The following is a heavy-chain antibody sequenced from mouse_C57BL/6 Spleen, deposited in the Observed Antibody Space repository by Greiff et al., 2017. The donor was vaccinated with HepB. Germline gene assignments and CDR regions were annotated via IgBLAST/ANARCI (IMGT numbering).Heavy chain of an antibody. CDR2: IDPSDSYT. D-gene: IGHD1-1*01. CDR3: TRPPPHYGVRVLYWYFDV. V-gene: IGHV1-69*01. Sequence: QVQLQQPGAELVMPGASVKLSCKASGYTFTSYWMHWVKQRPGQGLEWIGEIDPSDSYTNYNQKFKGKSTLTVDKSSSTAYMQLSSLTSADAAVYYCTRPPPHYGVRVLYWYFDVWGTGTTVTVSS. J-gene: IGHJ1*03. CDR1: GYTFTSYW.